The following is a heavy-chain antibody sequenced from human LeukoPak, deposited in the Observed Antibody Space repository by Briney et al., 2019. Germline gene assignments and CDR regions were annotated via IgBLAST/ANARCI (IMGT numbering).Heavy chain of an antibody. V-gene: IGHV3-53*01. CDR3: ARDSYGNANFDT. Sequence: GGSLRLSCAASGFTFSNYAMSSVRQALGGGLEWVSFIYADGNTYYADYVKGRFTISRNISKNGVFLQMNSLRAEDTAVYYCARDSYGNANFDTWGQGTLVTVSS. D-gene: IGHD3-16*01. J-gene: IGHJ4*02. CDR2: IYADGNT. CDR1: GFTFSNYA.